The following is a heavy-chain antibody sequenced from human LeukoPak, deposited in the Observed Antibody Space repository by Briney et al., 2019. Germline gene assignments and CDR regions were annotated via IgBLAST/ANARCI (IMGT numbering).Heavy chain of an antibody. V-gene: IGHV4-38-2*01. CDR1: GYSITSGYY. CDR3: ARAIDDYDSSGYHYPLNL. CDR2: IYRSRST. Sequence: SETLSLTCAVSGYSITSGYYWSWIRQPPGRGLEWIGNIYRSRSTYSNLSLRSRLTISLDTSKNEFSLKLSSVTAADTAVYFCARAIDDYDSSGYHYPLNLWGQGTLVTVSS. D-gene: IGHD3-22*01. J-gene: IGHJ5*02.